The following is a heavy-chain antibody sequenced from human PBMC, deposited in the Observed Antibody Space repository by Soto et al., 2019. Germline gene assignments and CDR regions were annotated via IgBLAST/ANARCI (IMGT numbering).Heavy chain of an antibody. Sequence: QITLKESGPALVKPTQTLTLTCTFSGFSLSTSGVGVGWIRQPPGKALEWLALIYWDDDKRYSPSLKSRLTITKDTSQNQVVPTRTNMDPVDTATYYCAHSRPYVDYDHYFDYWGQGTLVTVSS. V-gene: IGHV2-5*02. CDR2: IYWDDDK. CDR1: GFSLSTSGVG. CDR3: AHSRPYVDYDHYFDY. D-gene: IGHD4-17*01. J-gene: IGHJ4*02.